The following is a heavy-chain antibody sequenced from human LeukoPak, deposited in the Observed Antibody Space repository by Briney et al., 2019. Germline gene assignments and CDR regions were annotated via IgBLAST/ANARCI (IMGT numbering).Heavy chain of an antibody. D-gene: IGHD3-16*01. CDR1: GGSISSGNW. V-gene: IGHV4-4*02. CDR3: ARPGFGGAFDI. Sequence: SETLFLTCAVSGGSISSGNWWSWVRQPPGKGLEWIGQIYHSGSTNYNPSLKSRVTISVEKSKNQFSLNLTSVTAADTAVYYCARPGFGGAFDIWGQGTMVTVYS. CDR2: IYHSGST. J-gene: IGHJ3*02.